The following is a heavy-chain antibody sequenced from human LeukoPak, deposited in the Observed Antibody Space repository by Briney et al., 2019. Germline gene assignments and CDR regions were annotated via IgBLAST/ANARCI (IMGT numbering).Heavy chain of an antibody. D-gene: IGHD6-13*01. V-gene: IGHV4-59*01. CDR3: ARESIAISGAYYYYGMDV. CDR2: IYYSGST. CDR1: GGSISSYY. Sequence: SETLSLTCTVSGGSISSYYWSWIRQPPGKGLEWIGYIYYSGSTNYNPSLKSRVTISVDASKRQFSLKLSSATAADTAVYYCARESIAISGAYYYYGMDVWGQGTTVTVSS. J-gene: IGHJ6*02.